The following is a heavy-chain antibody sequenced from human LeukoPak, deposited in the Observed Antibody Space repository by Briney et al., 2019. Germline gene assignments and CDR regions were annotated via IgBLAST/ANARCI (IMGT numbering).Heavy chain of an antibody. Sequence: GGSLRLSCAASGFTFSRYSMNWVRQAPGKGLEWVSFISSSSTYIYYADSVKGRFTISRDNAENSLYLQMNSLRAEDTAVYYCARGQTTVPTKGWGQGTLVTVSS. CDR1: GFTFSRYS. D-gene: IGHD4-17*01. V-gene: IGHV3-21*01. CDR2: ISSSSTYI. J-gene: IGHJ4*02. CDR3: ARGQTTVPTKG.